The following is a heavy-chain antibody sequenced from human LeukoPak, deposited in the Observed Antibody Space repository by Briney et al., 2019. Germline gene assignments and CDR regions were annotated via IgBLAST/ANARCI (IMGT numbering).Heavy chain of an antibody. D-gene: IGHD3-10*01. Sequence: GGSLRLSCAASGFTFNSYSMNWVRQAPGKGLEWVSAISGSGGSTYYADSVKGRFTISRDNSKNTLYLQMNSLRAEDTAVYYCAKARGSGSYYNGRYFDYWGQGTLVTVSS. V-gene: IGHV3-23*01. CDR2: ISGSGGST. CDR1: GFTFNSYS. CDR3: AKARGSGSYYNGRYFDY. J-gene: IGHJ4*02.